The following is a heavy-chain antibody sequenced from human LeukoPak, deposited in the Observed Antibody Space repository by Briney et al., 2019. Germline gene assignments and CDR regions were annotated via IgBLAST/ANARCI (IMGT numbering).Heavy chain of an antibody. J-gene: IGHJ5*02. CDR3: ARNSAYSTSSGVNP. V-gene: IGHV4-34*01. D-gene: IGHD6-6*01. Sequence: SETLSLTCAVYGGSFGGYYWCWIRQPPGKGLEWIGEVNDSGGTNYNASLKSRVTMSVDTSKNLISLKLTSVTAADTAVYYCARNSAYSTSSGVNPWGQGALVIVSS. CDR2: VNDSGGT. CDR1: GGSFGGYY.